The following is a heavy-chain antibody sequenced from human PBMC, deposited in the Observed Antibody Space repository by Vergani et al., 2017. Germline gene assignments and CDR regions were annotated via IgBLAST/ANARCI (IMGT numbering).Heavy chain of an antibody. CDR2: IYSGGST. V-gene: IGHV3-53*02. J-gene: IGHJ6*02. CDR1: GFTVSSNY. D-gene: IGHD3-22*01. Sequence: EVQLVETGGGLIQPGGSLRLSCAASGFTVSSNYMSWVRQAPGKGLEWVSVIYSGGSTYYADSVKGRFTISRDNSKNTLYLQMNSLRAEDTAVYYCARGGSPDYYDSSGYAPPSYGMDVWGQGTTVTVSS. CDR3: ARGGSPDYYDSSGYAPPSYGMDV.